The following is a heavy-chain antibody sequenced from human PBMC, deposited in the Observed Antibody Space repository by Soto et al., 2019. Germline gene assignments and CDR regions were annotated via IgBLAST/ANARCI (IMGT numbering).Heavy chain of an antibody. V-gene: IGHV3-23*01. D-gene: IGHD2-21*01. CDR3: AKELPLIPSRSY. CDR2: ISGSGGST. Sequence: GWVRQPPGKGLEWVSAISGSGGSTYYADSVKGRFTISRDNSKNTLYLQMNSLRAEDTAVYYCAKELPLIPSRSYWGQGTLVTVSS. J-gene: IGHJ4*02.